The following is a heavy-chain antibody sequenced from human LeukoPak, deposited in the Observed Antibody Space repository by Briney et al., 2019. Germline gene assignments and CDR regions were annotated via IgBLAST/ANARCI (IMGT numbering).Heavy chain of an antibody. V-gene: IGHV4-4*07. D-gene: IGHD2-2*01. CDR1: GGSISSYY. CDR2: IYTSGST. Sequence: SETLSLTCTVSGGSISSYYWSWIRQPAGKGLEWIGRIYTSGSTNYNPSLKSRVTMSVDTSKNQFSLKLSSVTAADTAVYYCATLLGYCSSTSCYSGMDVWGQGTTVTVSS. CDR3: ATLLGYCSSTSCYSGMDV. J-gene: IGHJ6*02.